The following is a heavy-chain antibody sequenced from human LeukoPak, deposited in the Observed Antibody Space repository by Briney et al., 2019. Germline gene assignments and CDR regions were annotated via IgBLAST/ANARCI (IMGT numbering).Heavy chain of an antibody. J-gene: IGHJ6*03. Sequence: ASVKVSCKASGYTFTSYGISWVRQAPGQGLEWMGWIRAYNGKTNYAQKLQGRVTMTTDTSTSTAYMELRSLRSDDTAVYYCARAPDERMATISRRVYYYYYMDVWGKGTTVTVSS. V-gene: IGHV1-18*01. CDR3: ARAPDERMATISRRVYYYYYMDV. D-gene: IGHD5-24*01. CDR1: GYTFTSYG. CDR2: IRAYNGKT.